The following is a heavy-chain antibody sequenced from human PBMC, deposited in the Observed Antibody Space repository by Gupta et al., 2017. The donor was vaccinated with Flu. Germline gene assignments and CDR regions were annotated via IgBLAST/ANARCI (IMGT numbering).Heavy chain of an antibody. V-gene: IGHV3-30-3*01. J-gene: IGHJ6*03. CDR1: GFTFSSYA. CDR2: ISYDGSNK. CDR3: ARDFAYGDYSGNYYYYMDV. Sequence: QVQLVESGGGVVQPGRSLRLSCAASGFTFSSYAMHWVRQAPGKGLEWVAVISYDGSNKYYADSVKGRFTISRDNSKNTLYLQMNSLRAEDTAVYYCARDFAYGDYSGNYYYYMDVWGKGTTVTVSS. D-gene: IGHD4-17*01.